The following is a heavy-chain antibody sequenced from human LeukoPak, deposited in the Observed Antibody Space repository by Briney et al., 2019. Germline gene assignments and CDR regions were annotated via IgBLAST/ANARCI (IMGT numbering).Heavy chain of an antibody. CDR1: GGSISSYY. Sequence: SETLSLTCSVSGGSISSYYWSWIRQPPGKGLDWIGYIYYSGSTNYNPSLKSRVTISVDTSKNQFSLKLSSVTAADTAVYYCERDRVTMVRGLPKWGQGTLVTVSS. CDR3: ERDRVTMVRGLPK. D-gene: IGHD3-10*01. CDR2: IYYSGST. V-gene: IGHV4-59*12. J-gene: IGHJ4*02.